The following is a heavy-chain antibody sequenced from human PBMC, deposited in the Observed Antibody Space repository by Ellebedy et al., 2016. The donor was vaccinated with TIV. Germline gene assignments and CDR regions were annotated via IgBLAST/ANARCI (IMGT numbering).Heavy chain of an antibody. J-gene: IGHJ4*02. V-gene: IGHV3-33*06. CDR1: GFTFSDYG. CDR2: IWYDGTNK. Sequence: PSETLSLTCAASGFTFSDYGMHWVRQAPGKGLPWVSLIWYDGTNKYYSDSVKGRFTISRDNPKNTLYLQMNSLRAEDTAVYYCAKGRGGGSDTSAPRYYFDYWGLGTLVTVSS. CDR3: AKGRGGGSDTSAPRYYFDY. D-gene: IGHD3-22*01.